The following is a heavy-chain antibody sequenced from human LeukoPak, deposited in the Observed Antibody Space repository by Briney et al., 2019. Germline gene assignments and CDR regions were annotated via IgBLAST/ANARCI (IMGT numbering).Heavy chain of an antibody. CDR1: GYTYTGYY. CDR2: INPNSGGT. J-gene: IGHJ4*02. CDR3: ARAVITMVRGVMAY. V-gene: IGHV1-2*02. D-gene: IGHD3-10*01. Sequence: ASVKVSFKASGYTYTGYYMHWVRQAPGQGLEWMGWINPNSGGTNYAQKFQGRVTMTRDTSISTAYMELSRLRSDDTAVYYCARAVITMVRGVMAYWGQGTLVTVSS.